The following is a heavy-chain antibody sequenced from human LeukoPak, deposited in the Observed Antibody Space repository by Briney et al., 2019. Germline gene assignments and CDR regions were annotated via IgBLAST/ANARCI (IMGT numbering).Heavy chain of an antibody. V-gene: IGHV4-34*01. J-gene: IGHJ4*02. CDR3: AREVPPDRGLTWDY. CDR2: INHSGST. Sequence: PSETLSLTCAVYGGSFSGYYWSWIRQPPGKGLEWIGEINHSGSTNYNPSLKSRVTISVDTSKNQFSLKLSSVTAADTAVYYCAREVPPDRGLTWDYWGQGTLVTVSS. D-gene: IGHD1-14*01. CDR1: GGSFSGYY.